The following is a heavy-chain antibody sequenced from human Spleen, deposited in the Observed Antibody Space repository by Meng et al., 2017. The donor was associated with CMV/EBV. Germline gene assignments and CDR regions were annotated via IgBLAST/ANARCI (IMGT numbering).Heavy chain of an antibody. CDR1: EFTFSSYW. CDR2: ISKSGSTT. J-gene: IGHJ5*02. CDR3: ARGLTFP. V-gene: IGHV3-48*03. Sequence: GESLKISCAASEFTFSSYWMSWVRQAPGKGLEWVSYISKSGSTTYYGESVKGRFTISRDSAINTVYLQMNSLRADDTAVYYCARGLTFPWGQGTLVTVSS.